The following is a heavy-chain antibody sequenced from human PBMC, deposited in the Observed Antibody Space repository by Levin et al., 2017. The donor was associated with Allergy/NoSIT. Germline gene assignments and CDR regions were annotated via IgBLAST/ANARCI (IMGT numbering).Heavy chain of an antibody. D-gene: IGHD4-17*01. CDR2: IYSGGST. Sequence: GGSLRLSCAASGFTVSSNYMSWVRQAPGKGLEWVSVIYSGGSTYYADSVKGRFTISRDNSKNTLYLQMNSLRAEDTAVYYCAREGYYGDYPAVDYWGQGTLVTVSS. CDR3: AREGYYGDYPAVDY. CDR1: GFTVSSNY. J-gene: IGHJ4*02. V-gene: IGHV3-53*01.